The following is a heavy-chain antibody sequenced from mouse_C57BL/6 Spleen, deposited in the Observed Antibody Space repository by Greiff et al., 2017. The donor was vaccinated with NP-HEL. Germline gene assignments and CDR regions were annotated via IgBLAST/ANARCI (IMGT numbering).Heavy chain of an antibody. CDR3: ARVVANGYAMDY. D-gene: IGHD1-1*01. J-gene: IGHJ4*01. CDR1: GYTFTSYW. CDR2: IDPSDSYT. V-gene: IGHV1-50*01. Sequence: QVQLQQPGAELVKPGASVKLSCKASGYTFTSYWMQWVKQRPGQGLEWIGEIDPSDSYTNYNQKFKGKATLTVDTSSSTAYMQLSSLTSEDSAVYYCARVVANGYAMDYWGQGTSVTVSS.